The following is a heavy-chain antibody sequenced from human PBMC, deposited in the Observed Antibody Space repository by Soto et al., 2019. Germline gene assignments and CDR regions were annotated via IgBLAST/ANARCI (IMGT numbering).Heavy chain of an antibody. CDR1: GYTFTSHG. Sequence: QVELVQSGGEVKKPGASVKVSCKASGYTFTSHGITWVRQAPGQGLAWVGWINPNNDNSVSAQKFQDRVTLTTDTSTGTVYMELRSLTSDNTAFYYCARTPTYSRLGDHWGQGTLVTVAS. CDR2: INPNNDNS. J-gene: IGHJ4*02. D-gene: IGHD3-22*01. V-gene: IGHV1-18*04. CDR3: ARTPTYSRLGDH.